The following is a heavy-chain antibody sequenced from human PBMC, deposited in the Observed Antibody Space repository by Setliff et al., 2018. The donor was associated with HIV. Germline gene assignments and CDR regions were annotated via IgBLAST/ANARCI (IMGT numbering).Heavy chain of an antibody. D-gene: IGHD3-16*02. CDR3: AKSSFRFFEDLSDWYFDL. V-gene: IGHV3-30*18. Sequence: GGSLRLSCAASGFIFGSYWMHWARQTPEKGLEWVARIETDASKDYYADSVKGRFTISKDNSKNTVFLQMNNLRVEDTALYYCAKSSFRFFEDLSDWYFDLWGRGTLVTV. J-gene: IGHJ2*01. CDR1: GFIFGSYW. CDR2: IETDASKD.